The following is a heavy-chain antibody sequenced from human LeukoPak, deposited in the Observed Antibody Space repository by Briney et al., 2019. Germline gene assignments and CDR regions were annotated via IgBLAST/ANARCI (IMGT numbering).Heavy chain of an antibody. CDR2: MNPNSANT. J-gene: IGHJ6*02. V-gene: IGHV1-8*01. CDR3: ARAHYYGSGSWFYYGLDI. Sequence: ASVKVSCKTSGYTFTSYDIHWVRQATGQGLEWMGWMNPNSANTGYAQKFQGRVTMTRNTSISTAYMELSSLRSEDTAVYYCARAHYYGSGSWFYYGLDIWGQGTTVTVSS. CDR1: GYTFTSYD. D-gene: IGHD3-10*01.